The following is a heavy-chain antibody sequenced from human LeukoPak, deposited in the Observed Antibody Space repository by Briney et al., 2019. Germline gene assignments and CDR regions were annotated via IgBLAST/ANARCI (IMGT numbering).Heavy chain of an antibody. V-gene: IGHV3-23*01. CDR2: ISGSGGST. D-gene: IGHD6-13*01. Sequence: PGGSLRLSCAASGFTFSSYAMSWVRQAPGKGLEWVSAISGSGGSTYYADSVKGRFTISRDNSKNTLYLQMNSLRAEDTAVYYCAKALSSSWYGVYYYYGMDVSGKGTTVTVSS. J-gene: IGHJ6*04. CDR1: GFTFSSYA. CDR3: AKALSSSWYGVYYYYGMDV.